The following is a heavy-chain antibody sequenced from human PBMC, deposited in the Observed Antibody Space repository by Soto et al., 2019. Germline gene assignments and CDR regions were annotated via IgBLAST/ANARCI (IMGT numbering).Heavy chain of an antibody. J-gene: IGHJ6*02. CDR2: IIPIFGTA. D-gene: IGHD3-10*01. CDR3: AREGGSTMVRGVITVYYGMDV. V-gene: IGHV1-69*13. Sequence: GASVKVSCKASGGTFSSYAISWVRQAPGQGLEWMGGIIPIFGTANYAQKFQGRVTITADESTSTAYMELSSLRSEDTAVYYCAREGGSTMVRGVITVYYGMDVWGQGTTVTVSS. CDR1: GGTFSSYA.